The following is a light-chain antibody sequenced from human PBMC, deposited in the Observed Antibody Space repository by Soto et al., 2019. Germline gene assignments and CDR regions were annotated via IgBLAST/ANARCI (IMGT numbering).Light chain of an antibody. Sequence: VLTRSPDTLSLPPGERATLSCRSGQSISGTFLNWYEEKAGQAPRLVMYRASNRATGTPERFSGSGSGTDVTLTLSRLAPEDLAVDYCQQYGSPPITFGQGTRLEIK. V-gene: IGKV3-20*01. CDR3: QQYGSPPIT. J-gene: IGKJ5*01. CDR2: RAS. CDR1: QSISGTF.